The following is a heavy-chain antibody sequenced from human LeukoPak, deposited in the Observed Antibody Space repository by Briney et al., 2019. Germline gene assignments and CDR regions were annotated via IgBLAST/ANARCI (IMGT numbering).Heavy chain of an antibody. CDR2: VSYDGTNK. CDR3: SRVSLWFGELFPDDPFTDV. D-gene: IGHD3-10*01. J-gene: IGHJ6*02. CDR1: GFTLSNYA. V-gene: IGHV3-30*04. Sequence: GGSLRLSCAASGFTLSNYAMHWVRQAPGKGLEWVAIVSYDGTNKFYADSVKGRFTISRDNSKNTLDLQMKSLGSEDTAVYYCSRVSLWFGELFPDDPFTDVWGQGSTVTVSS.